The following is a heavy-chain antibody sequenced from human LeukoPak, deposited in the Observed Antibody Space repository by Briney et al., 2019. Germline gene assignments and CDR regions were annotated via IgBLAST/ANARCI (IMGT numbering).Heavy chain of an antibody. V-gene: IGHV3-11*01. Sequence: GGSLRLSCAASGFTFSDYNMRWIRQAPGKGLEWVSSISRSGSTKYYADSVKGRFTISRDNAKNSLFLQMNSLRAEDTAVYYCARWSGYSYGYEPGFDYWGQGTLVTVSS. D-gene: IGHD5-18*01. CDR1: GFTFSDYN. J-gene: IGHJ4*02. CDR3: ARWSGYSYGYEPGFDY. CDR2: ISRSGSTK.